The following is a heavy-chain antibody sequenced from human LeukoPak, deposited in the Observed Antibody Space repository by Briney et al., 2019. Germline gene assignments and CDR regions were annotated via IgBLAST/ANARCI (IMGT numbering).Heavy chain of an antibody. CDR2: IYSGGST. V-gene: IGHV3-66*02. CDR1: GFTVSSNY. D-gene: IGHD6-6*01. Sequence: PGGSLKLSCAASGFTVSSNYMSWVRQAPGKGLESVSVIYSGGSTYYAASVKGRFTMSRDNSKSTVYLQMKSLRAEDTAVYYCAREGRPQGLQQLVYAFDIWGQGTMVTVSS. CDR3: AREGRPQGLQQLVYAFDI. J-gene: IGHJ3*02.